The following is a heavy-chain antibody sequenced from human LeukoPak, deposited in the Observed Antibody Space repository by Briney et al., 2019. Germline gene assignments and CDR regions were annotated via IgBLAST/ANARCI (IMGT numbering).Heavy chain of an antibody. CDR2: INPSGGST. CDR3: ARTNPLSYYGYNWFDP. D-gene: IGHD3-22*01. V-gene: IGHV1-46*01. CDR1: GYTFTSYG. Sequence: ASVKVSCKASGYTFTSYGISWVRQAPGQGLEWMGIINPSGGSTSYAQKFQGRVTMTRDTSTSTVYMELSSLRSEDTAVYYCARTNPLSYYGYNWFDPWGQGTLVTVSS. J-gene: IGHJ5*02.